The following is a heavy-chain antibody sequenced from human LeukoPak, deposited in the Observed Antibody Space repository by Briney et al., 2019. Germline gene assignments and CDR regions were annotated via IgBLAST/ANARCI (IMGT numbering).Heavy chain of an antibody. D-gene: IGHD2-2*01. CDR2: IIPIFGIA. CDR3: ARRGYCSSTSCYSPYSYYYRMDV. CDR1: GGTFSSYA. V-gene: IGHV1-69*04. Sequence: SVKVSCKASGGTFSSYAISWVRQAPGQGLEWMGRIIPIFGIANYAQKFQGRVTITAYKSTGSAYMERGSRGSWDTAVYYCARRGYCSSTSCYSPYSYYYRMDVWGQGTTVTVSS. J-gene: IGHJ6*02.